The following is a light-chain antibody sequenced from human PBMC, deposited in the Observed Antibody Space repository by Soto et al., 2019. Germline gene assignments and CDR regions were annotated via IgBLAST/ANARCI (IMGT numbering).Light chain of an antibody. V-gene: IGKV1-5*01. Sequence: TSRASQTISNWLAWYQQKPGKAPKLLIYDASSLESCVPSRFIGSGSGTEVSLTISSLQPEDVATYYGQKYISVWTVSQGTKVDIK. CDR2: DAS. CDR1: QTISNW. CDR3: QKYISVWT. J-gene: IGKJ1*01.